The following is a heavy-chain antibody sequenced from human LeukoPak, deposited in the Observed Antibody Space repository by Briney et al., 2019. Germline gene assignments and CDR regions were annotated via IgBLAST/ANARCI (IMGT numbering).Heavy chain of an antibody. CDR1: SGSISSYY. J-gene: IGHJ4*02. CDR2: IYYSGTT. D-gene: IGHD3-10*01. CDR3: ARGGKVSSFDY. Sequence: SETLSLTCTVSSGSISSYYWSWIRQPPGKGLEWIGYIYYSGTTNYNPSLKSRVTISVDTSKNQFSLRLNSVTAADTAAYHCARGGKVSSFDYWGQGTLVTVSS. V-gene: IGHV4-59*01.